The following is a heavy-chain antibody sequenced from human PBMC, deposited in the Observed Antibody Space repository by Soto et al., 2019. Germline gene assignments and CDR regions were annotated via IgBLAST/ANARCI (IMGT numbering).Heavy chain of an antibody. CDR2: ISDSGGTS. CDR1: GFIFSNYV. Sequence: EVQLVDSGGGLVQPGGSLRLSCAASGFIFSNYVMSWVRQAPGKGLEWVSSISDSGGTSYYADSVKGRFTISSDNSKYPLYMQMKGLRAADTAIYYCAKLPRALLPFDYWGQGTLVTVSS. CDR3: AKLPRALLPFDY. V-gene: IGHV3-23*04. J-gene: IGHJ4*02.